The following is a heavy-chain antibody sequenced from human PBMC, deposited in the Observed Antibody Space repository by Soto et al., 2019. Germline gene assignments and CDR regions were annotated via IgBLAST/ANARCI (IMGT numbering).Heavy chain of an antibody. D-gene: IGHD2-21*01. Sequence: VQLVESGGGLVQPGGSLRLSCAASAFTFSSYWMNWVRQAPGKGPVWVSRINSDGSITGYADSVKGRFTISRDNAKNTLYLQMNSLSAEDTAVYYCARRDQIAYYYGMDVWGQGTTVTVSS. J-gene: IGHJ6*02. CDR2: INSDGSIT. V-gene: IGHV3-74*01. CDR1: AFTFSSYW. CDR3: ARRDQIAYYYGMDV.